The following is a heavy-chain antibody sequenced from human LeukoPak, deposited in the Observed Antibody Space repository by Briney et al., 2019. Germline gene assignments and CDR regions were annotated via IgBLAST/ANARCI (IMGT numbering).Heavy chain of an antibody. D-gene: IGHD6-13*01. Sequence: SQTLSLTCAISGDSVSSNSATWDWIRQSPSRGLEWLGRTYYRSQWYNDYGLSVKSRITINPDTSKNQFSLKLSSVTAADTAVYYCAKEESSNWRPFDYWGQGTLVTVSS. CDR2: TYYRSQWYN. V-gene: IGHV6-1*01. J-gene: IGHJ4*02. CDR1: GDSVSSNSAT. CDR3: AKEESSNWRPFDY.